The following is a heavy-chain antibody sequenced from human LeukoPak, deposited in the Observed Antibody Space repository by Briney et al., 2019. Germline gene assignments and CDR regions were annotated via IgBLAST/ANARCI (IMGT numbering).Heavy chain of an antibody. CDR1: GGSVSSTNYY. Sequence: SETLSLTCTVSGGSVSSTNYYWSWIRQSPGKGLEWIGYFYYSGSTNYNPSLKSRVTISVDTSKNQFSLKLSSVTAADTALYYCARDGPYGGKPFDYWGQGTLVTVSS. V-gene: IGHV4-61*01. J-gene: IGHJ4*02. D-gene: IGHD4-23*01. CDR3: ARDGPYGGKPFDY. CDR2: FYYSGST.